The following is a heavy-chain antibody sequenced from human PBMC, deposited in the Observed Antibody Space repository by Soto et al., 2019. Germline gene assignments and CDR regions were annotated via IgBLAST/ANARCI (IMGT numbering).Heavy chain of an antibody. CDR2: ISTRSDYI. CDR1: GFIFSSVS. D-gene: IGHD1-20*01. CDR3: ARDLGMSDSPYH. J-gene: IGHJ4*02. V-gene: IGHV3-21*01. Sequence: EVQLVESGGGLDKPGESLRLSCEASGFIFSSVSMNWVRQAPGKGLEWVSSISTRSDYIYYANSVKGRFTISRDDAKNSLYLQMNSLRAEDTAVYFCARDLGMSDSPYHWGQGTLVTVSS.